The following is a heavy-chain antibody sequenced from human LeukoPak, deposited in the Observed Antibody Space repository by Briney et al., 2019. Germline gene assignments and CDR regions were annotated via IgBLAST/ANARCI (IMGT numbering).Heavy chain of an antibody. Sequence: GGSLRLSCAASGFTFSTYSMNWVRQAPGKGLEWVSSISTSSIYIYYAESMKGRFTISRDNAKNSLYLQMNSLRADDTAVYFCARGYYDSSDYEYFQHWGQGTLVTVSS. D-gene: IGHD3-22*01. CDR3: ARGYYDSSDYEYFQH. CDR1: GFTFSTYS. J-gene: IGHJ1*01. V-gene: IGHV3-21*04. CDR2: ISTSSIYI.